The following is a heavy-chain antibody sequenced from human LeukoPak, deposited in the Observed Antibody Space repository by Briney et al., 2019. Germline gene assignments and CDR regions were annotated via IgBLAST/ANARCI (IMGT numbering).Heavy chain of an antibody. D-gene: IGHD5-24*01. CDR3: ARGALGWLQLGGFDY. V-gene: IGHV4-4*09. CDR2: IYTSGST. Sequence: SETLSLTCTVSGGSISSYYWSWIRQPPGKGLEWIGYIYTSGSTNYNPSLKSRVTISVDTSKNQFSLKLSSVTAADTAVYYCARGALGWLQLGGFDYWGQGTLVTVSS. J-gene: IGHJ4*02. CDR1: GGSISSYY.